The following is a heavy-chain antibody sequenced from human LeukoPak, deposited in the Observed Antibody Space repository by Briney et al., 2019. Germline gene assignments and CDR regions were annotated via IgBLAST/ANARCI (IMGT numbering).Heavy chain of an antibody. CDR2: IIPNFGTE. CDR3: AREGSAPRVPRSPEKRHNWFAP. D-gene: IGHD3-10*01. Sequence: SSVTVSFKASGGTFIINAISWGRQPPGEGLEWMGGIIPNFGTENYAQKFLGRVTSAKDESTSTAYVELSSLRSEDTAVYYCAREGSAPRVPRSPEKRHNWFAPWGEGTLVTVSS. CDR1: GGTFIINA. J-gene: IGHJ5*02. V-gene: IGHV1-69*05.